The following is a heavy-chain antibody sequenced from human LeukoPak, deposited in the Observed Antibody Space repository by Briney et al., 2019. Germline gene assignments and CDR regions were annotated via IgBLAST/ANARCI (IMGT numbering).Heavy chain of an antibody. CDR3: ARDSGYGAYYYGMDV. CDR2: ISSSGSTI. Sequence: GGSLRLSCAASGFTFSDYYMSWIHQAPGKGLEWVSYISSSGSTIYYADSVKGRFTISRDNAKNSLYLQMNSLRAEDTAVYYCARDSGYGAYYYGMDVWGQGTTVTVSS. V-gene: IGHV3-11*01. D-gene: IGHD5-18*01. CDR1: GFTFSDYY. J-gene: IGHJ6*02.